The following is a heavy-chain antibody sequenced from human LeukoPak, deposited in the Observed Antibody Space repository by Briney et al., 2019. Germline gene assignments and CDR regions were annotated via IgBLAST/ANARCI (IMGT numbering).Heavy chain of an antibody. V-gene: IGHV5-51*01. CDR1: GYSFTSYW. Sequence: PGESPKISCKASGYSFTSYWIGWVRQVPGKGLEWMGIIDPSDSETRYTPSFQGQVTISVDKSLTTAYLQWNSLKASDTAMYYCARQTAMGRSGDYWGQGTLVTVSS. CDR2: IDPSDSET. D-gene: IGHD5-18*01. CDR3: ARQTAMGRSGDY. J-gene: IGHJ4*02.